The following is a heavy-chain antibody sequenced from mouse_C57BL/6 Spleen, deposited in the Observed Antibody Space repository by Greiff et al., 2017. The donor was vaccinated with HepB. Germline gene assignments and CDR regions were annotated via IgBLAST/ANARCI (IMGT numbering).Heavy chain of an antibody. CDR2: ISSGGSYT. CDR3: ARPGYDYDYFDY. V-gene: IGHV5-6*02. Sequence: DVMLVESGGDLVKPGGSLKLSCAASGFTFSSYGMSWVRQTPDKRLEWVATISSGGSYTYYPDSVKGRFTISRDNAKNTLYLQMSSLKSEDTAMYYCARPGYDYDYFDYWGQGTTLTVSS. J-gene: IGHJ2*01. D-gene: IGHD2-4*01. CDR1: GFTFSSYG.